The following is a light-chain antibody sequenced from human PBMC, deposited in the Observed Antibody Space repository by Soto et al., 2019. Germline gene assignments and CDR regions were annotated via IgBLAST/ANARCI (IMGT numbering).Light chain of an antibody. Sequence: DVVMTQSPLSLTVTVGQPASISCRSSQSLGYSDGNTYLSWFQQGPGQSPRRLIYQVSKRDSGVPDRFSGSGSGTDFTLKISRVEAADVGIYYCMQGTHWPKTFGQGTKVEIK. CDR2: QVS. V-gene: IGKV2-30*01. CDR1: QSLGYSDGNTY. J-gene: IGKJ1*01. CDR3: MQGTHWPKT.